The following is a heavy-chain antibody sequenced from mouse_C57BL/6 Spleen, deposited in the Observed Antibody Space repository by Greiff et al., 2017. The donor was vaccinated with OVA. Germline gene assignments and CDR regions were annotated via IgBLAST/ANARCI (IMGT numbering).Heavy chain of an antibody. J-gene: IGHJ3*01. D-gene: IGHD2-4*01. CDR2: IYPGSGDT. Sequence: VHLVESGPELVKPGASVKISCKASGYAFSSYWMNWVKQRPGQGLEWIGRIYPGSGDTNYNGKFKGKATLTADKSSSTASMQLRSLTSEDSAVYFCAYDNALAYWGQGTLVTVSA. CDR1: GYAFSSYW. CDR3: AYDNALAY. V-gene: IGHV1-82*01.